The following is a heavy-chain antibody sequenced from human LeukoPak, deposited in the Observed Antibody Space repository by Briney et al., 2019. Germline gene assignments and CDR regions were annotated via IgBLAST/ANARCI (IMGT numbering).Heavy chain of an antibody. CDR1: GFTFSSYW. Sequence: PGGSLRLSCAASGFTFSSYWMSWVRQAPGKGLEWVANIKQDGSEKYYVDSVKGRFTISRDNAKNSLFLQMNSLRAEDTAVYYCARVVSSPAAGDPFDYWGQGTLVPVSS. D-gene: IGHD6-13*01. CDR3: ARVVSSPAAGDPFDY. J-gene: IGHJ4*02. V-gene: IGHV3-7*01. CDR2: IKQDGSEK.